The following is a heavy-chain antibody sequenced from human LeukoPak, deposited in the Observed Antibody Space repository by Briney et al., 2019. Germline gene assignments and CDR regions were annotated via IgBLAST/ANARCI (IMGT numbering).Heavy chain of an antibody. V-gene: IGHV4-34*01. CDR3: ARGRRW. CDR1: GGSFSGYY. D-gene: IGHD5-24*01. J-gene: IGHJ4*02. Sequence: SETLSLTCAVYGGSFSGYYWTWIRQPPGKGLEWIGEINHSGNINYNPSLKSRLAISVDTSKNQFSLKLSSMTAADTAVYYCARGRRWWGQGALVTVSS. CDR2: INHSGNI.